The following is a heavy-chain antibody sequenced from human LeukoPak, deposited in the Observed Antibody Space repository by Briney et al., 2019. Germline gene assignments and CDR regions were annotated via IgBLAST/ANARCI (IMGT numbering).Heavy chain of an antibody. J-gene: IGHJ4*02. D-gene: IGHD3-9*01. CDR2: IYQSETA. CDR3: ARVTGYTIEDYFDY. V-gene: IGHV4-38-2*02. CDR1: GYSISSGYF. Sequence: SETLSLTCTVSGYSISSGYFWGWMRQPPGKGLEWIGSIYQSETAHYNPSLKSRVTISVDTSKNQFSLKLRSVMAADTAVYYCARVTGYTIEDYFDYWGQGTLVTVSS.